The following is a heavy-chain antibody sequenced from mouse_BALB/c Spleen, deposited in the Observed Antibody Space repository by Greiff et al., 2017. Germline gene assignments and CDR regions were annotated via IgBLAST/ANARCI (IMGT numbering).Heavy chain of an antibody. V-gene: IGHV1-5*01. CDR2: IYPGNSDT. CDR3: TRVKAPDYGYSFDY. J-gene: IGHJ2*01. Sequence: EVQLKESGTVLARPGASVKMSCKASGYSFTSYWMHWVKQRPGQGLEWIGAIYPGNSDTSYNQKFKGKAKLTAVTSASTAYMELSSLTNEDSAVYYCTRVKAPDYGYSFDYWGQGTTLTVSS. D-gene: IGHD2-2*01. CDR1: GYSFTSYW.